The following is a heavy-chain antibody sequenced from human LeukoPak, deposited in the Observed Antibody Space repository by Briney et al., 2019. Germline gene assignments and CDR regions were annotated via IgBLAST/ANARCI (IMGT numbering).Heavy chain of an antibody. CDR1: GFTFSTYS. Sequence: GGSLRLSCAASGFTFSTYSMTWVRQAPGKGLEWVSSNTSSSSYIYYADSVKGRFTISRDNAKSSLYLQMNSLRAEDTALYYCARHRTASDYWGQGTLVTVSS. CDR2: NTSSSSYI. J-gene: IGHJ4*02. CDR3: ARHRTASDY. D-gene: IGHD3-16*02. V-gene: IGHV3-21*01.